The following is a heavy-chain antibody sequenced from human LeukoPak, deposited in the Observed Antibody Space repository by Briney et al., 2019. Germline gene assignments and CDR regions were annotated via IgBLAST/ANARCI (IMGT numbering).Heavy chain of an antibody. Sequence: GGSLRLSCAASGFTFSSYGMHWVRQAPGKGLEWVAVIWYDGSNKYYADSVKGRFTISRDNAKNTLYLQMNSLRAEDTAIYYCAKDWKGYFDYWGQGTLVTVSS. V-gene: IGHV3-33*03. CDR3: AKDWKGYFDY. CDR1: GFTFSSYG. CDR2: IWYDGSNK. J-gene: IGHJ4*02. D-gene: IGHD1-1*01.